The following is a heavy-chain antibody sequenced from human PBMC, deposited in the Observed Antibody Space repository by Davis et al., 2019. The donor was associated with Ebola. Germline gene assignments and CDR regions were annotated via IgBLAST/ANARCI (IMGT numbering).Heavy chain of an antibody. CDR2: ISWNSGSI. V-gene: IGHV3-9*01. D-gene: IGHD5-18*01. J-gene: IGHJ5*02. CDR3: AKARTRGYSYGHNWFDP. Sequence: GGSLRLSCAASGFTFSSYSMNWVRQAPGKGLEWVSGISWNSGSIGYADSVKGRFTISRDNAKNSLYLQMNSLRAEDTALYYCAKARTRGYSYGHNWFDPWGQGTLVTVSS. CDR1: GFTFSSYS.